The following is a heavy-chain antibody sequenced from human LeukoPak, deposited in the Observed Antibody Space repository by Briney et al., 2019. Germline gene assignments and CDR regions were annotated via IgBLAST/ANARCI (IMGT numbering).Heavy chain of an antibody. CDR3: ARGQWLPVFDF. D-gene: IGHD3-22*01. CDR2: IYHSGST. CDR1: GGFNTHYY. V-gene: IGHV4-59*01. J-gene: IGHJ4*02. Sequence: SETLSLTCSVSGGFNTHYYWSWMRQPPGRGLEWIGYIYHSGSTNYNPSLKSRVSISVDTSKNHFSLKLSSVTAADTAIYYCARGQWLPVFDFWGQGTLVTVSS.